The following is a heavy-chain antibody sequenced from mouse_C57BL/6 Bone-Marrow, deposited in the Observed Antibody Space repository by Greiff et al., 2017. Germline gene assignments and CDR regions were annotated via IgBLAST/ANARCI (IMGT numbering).Heavy chain of an antibody. Sequence: QVQLQQSGAELVRPGTSVKVSCKASGYAFTNYLIEWVKQRPGQGLEWIGVINPGSGGTNYNEKFKGKATLTADKSSSTAYMQRSSLTSEDSAVYFCARGLLSMDYWGQGTSVTVAS. V-gene: IGHV1-54*01. CDR1: GYAFTNYL. CDR3: ARGLLSMDY. D-gene: IGHD2-10*01. CDR2: INPGSGGT. J-gene: IGHJ4*01.